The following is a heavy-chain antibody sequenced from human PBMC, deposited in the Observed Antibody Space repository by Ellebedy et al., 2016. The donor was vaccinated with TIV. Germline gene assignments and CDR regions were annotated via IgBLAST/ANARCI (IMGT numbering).Heavy chain of an antibody. CDR3: ARQLVGATPYFDY. D-gene: IGHD1-26*01. Sequence: MPSETLSLTCAVYGGSFSGYYWSWIRQPPGKGLEWIGEINQSGSTNYNPSLKSRVTISVDTSKNQLSLKLSSVTAADTAMYYCARQLVGATPYFDYWGQGTLVTVSS. CDR2: INQSGST. CDR1: GGSFSGYY. J-gene: IGHJ4*02. V-gene: IGHV4-34*01.